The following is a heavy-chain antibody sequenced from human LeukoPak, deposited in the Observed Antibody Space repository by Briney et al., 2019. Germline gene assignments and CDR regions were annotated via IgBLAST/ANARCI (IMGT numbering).Heavy chain of an antibody. J-gene: IGHJ4*02. CDR2: IIISSSYI. CDR1: GFTFSSSS. CDR3: ARSFLSIAAAATDY. V-gene: IGHV3-21*01. D-gene: IGHD6-13*01. Sequence: GSLRLSCAASGFTFSSSSMNWVRQTLGKGLEWVSSIIISSSYIYYAHSLKGRFTLSRDNAKNSLYLQMNSLRAEDTAVYYCARSFLSIAAAATDYWGQGSLVTVSS.